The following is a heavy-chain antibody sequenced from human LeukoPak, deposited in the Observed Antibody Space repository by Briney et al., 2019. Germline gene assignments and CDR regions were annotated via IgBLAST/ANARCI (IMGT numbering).Heavy chain of an antibody. D-gene: IGHD3-10*02. CDR3: AELGITMIGGV. J-gene: IGHJ6*04. CDR1: GFTFSSYE. Sequence: QPGGSLRLSCAASGFTFSSYELNWVRHAPGKGLEWVSYISSSGSTIYYADSVKGRFTISRDNAKNSLYLQMNSLRAEDTAVYYCAELGITMIGGVWGKGTTVTISS. V-gene: IGHV3-48*03. CDR2: ISSSGSTI.